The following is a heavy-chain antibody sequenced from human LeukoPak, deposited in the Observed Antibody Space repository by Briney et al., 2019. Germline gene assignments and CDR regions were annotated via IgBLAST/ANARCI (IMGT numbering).Heavy chain of an antibody. D-gene: IGHD3-22*01. Sequence: GRSLRLSCAASGFTLRSYAMQWGREAPGKGLEWGAGISKDGSNKYYADSVKGRFTISRDNSKNTLYLQMNSLRAEDTAVYYCARDLRPITMIVVGPFAYWGQGTLVTVSS. CDR3: ARDLRPITMIVVGPFAY. J-gene: IGHJ4*02. V-gene: IGHV3-30-3*01. CDR2: ISKDGSNK. CDR1: GFTLRSYA.